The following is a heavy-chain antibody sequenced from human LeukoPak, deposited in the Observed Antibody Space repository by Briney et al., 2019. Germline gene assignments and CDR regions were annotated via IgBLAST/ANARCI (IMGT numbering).Heavy chain of an antibody. V-gene: IGHV3-53*01. CDR2: IYTGGNT. J-gene: IGHJ4*02. CDR3: ARGTVTAPDY. D-gene: IGHD4-17*01. CDR1: GFTVSATY. Sequence: GRSLRLSCAASGFTVSATYMNWVRQAPGKGLEWVSIIYTGGNTYYADSVKGRFTISRDISKNTLYLQMNSLRAEDTAVYYCARGTVTAPDYWGQGTLVTVSS.